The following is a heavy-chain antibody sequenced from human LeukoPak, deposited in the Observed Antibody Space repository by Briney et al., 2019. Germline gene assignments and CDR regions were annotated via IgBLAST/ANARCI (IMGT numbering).Heavy chain of an antibody. J-gene: IGHJ4*02. D-gene: IGHD6-19*01. V-gene: IGHV3-30*04. CDR1: GFTFSSYS. CDR3: ARGYSSAWNDPFDY. Sequence: GRSLRLSCAASGFTFSSYSMHWVRQAPGKGLEWVAVISYDGSNKYYADSVKGRFTISRDHSKNTLYLQMNSLRGEDTAVYYCARGYSSAWNDPFDYWGQGTLVSVSP. CDR2: ISYDGSNK.